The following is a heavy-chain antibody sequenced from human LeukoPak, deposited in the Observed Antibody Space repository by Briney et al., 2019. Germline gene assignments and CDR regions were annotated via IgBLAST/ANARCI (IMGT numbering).Heavy chain of an antibody. Sequence: GGSLRLSCAASGFTFSRYWMNWVRQAPGKGLEWVATIKGDGSELAYVDSVKGRFTISRENAKNSLYLQMNSLRAEDTAVYYCARENYGGTGGFDYWGQGTLATVSS. D-gene: IGHD4-23*01. CDR2: IKGDGSEL. CDR1: GFTFSRYW. V-gene: IGHV3-7*03. CDR3: ARENYGGTGGFDY. J-gene: IGHJ4*02.